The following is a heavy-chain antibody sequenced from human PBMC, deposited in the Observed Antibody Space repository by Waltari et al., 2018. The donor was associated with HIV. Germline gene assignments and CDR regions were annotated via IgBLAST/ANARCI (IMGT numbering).Heavy chain of an antibody. CDR2: TYDIGST. J-gene: IGHJ4*02. V-gene: IGHV4-31*03. CDR3: ARERITGTTFGY. CDR1: GGSISSGGYY. D-gene: IGHD1-7*01. Sequence: QVQLQESGPGLVKPSQTLSLTCTVSGGSISSGGYYWSWIRRHPGKGLEWIGYTYDIGSTYDNPSLKSRVTISVDTSKNQFSLKLSSVTAADTAVYYCARERITGTTFGYWGQGTLVTVSS.